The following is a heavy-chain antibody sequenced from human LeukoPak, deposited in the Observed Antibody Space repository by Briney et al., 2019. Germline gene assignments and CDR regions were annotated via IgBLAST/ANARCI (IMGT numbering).Heavy chain of an antibody. J-gene: IGHJ3*02. D-gene: IGHD2-15*01. Sequence: SETLSLTCTVSGGSISSYYWSWIRQPAGKGLEWIGRIHTSGSTNYNPSLKSRVTMSVDTSKNQFSLKLSSVTAADTAVYYCAREGYCSGCDAFDIWGQGTMVTVSS. V-gene: IGHV4-4*07. CDR1: GGSISSYY. CDR2: IHTSGST. CDR3: AREGYCSGCDAFDI.